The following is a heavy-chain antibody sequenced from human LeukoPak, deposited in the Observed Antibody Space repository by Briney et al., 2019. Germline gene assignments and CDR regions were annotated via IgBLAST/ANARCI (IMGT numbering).Heavy chain of an antibody. CDR3: ARGGSHAFDI. Sequence: ASVKVSCKASGGTFSSYAISWVRQAPGQGLEWMGGIIPIFGTANYAQKFQGRVTITTDESTSTAYMELSSLRSEDTAVYYCARGGSHAFDIWGQGTMVTVSS. D-gene: IGHD3-10*01. V-gene: IGHV1-69*05. J-gene: IGHJ3*02. CDR1: GGTFSSYA. CDR2: IIPIFGTA.